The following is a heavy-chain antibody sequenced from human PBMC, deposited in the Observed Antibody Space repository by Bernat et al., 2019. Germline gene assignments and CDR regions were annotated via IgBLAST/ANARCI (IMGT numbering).Heavy chain of an antibody. CDR1: GFTFSSYA. Sequence: QVQLVESGGGVVQPGRSLRLSCAASGFTFSSYAMHWVRQAPGKGLEWVAVISYDGSNKYYADSVKGRFTISRDNSKNTLYLQMNSLRAEDTAVYYCARALYYYDSSGPGAFDIWSQGTMVTVSS. D-gene: IGHD3-22*01. CDR2: ISYDGSNK. J-gene: IGHJ3*02. CDR3: ARALYYYDSSGPGAFDI. V-gene: IGHV3-30-3*01.